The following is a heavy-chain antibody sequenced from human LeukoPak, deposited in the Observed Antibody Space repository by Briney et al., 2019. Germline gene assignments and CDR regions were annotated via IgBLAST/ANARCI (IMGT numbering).Heavy chain of an antibody. D-gene: IGHD3-10*01. CDR1: GFTFSSYG. J-gene: IGHJ6*03. CDR3: AKVGVNYYYYYMDV. CDR2: IRYDGSNK. V-gene: IGHV3-30*02. Sequence: GGSLRLSCAASGFTFSSYGMHWVRQAPGKGLEWVAFIRYDGSNKYYADSVKGRFTISRDNSKNTLYLQMNSLRAEDTAVYYCAKVGVNYYYYYMDVWGKGTMVTISS.